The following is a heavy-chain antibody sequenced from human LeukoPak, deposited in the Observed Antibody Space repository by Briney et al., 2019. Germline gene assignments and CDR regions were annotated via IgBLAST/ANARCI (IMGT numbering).Heavy chain of an antibody. CDR3: AKCGRGQQLALLIPVFDY. J-gene: IGHJ4*02. Sequence: GGSLRLSCAASGFTFSSYAMSWVRQAPGKGLGWVSAISGSGGSTYYADSVKGRFTISRDNSKNTLYLQMNSLRAEDTAVYYCAKCGRGQQLALLIPVFDYWGQGALVTVSS. CDR1: GFTFSSYA. D-gene: IGHD6-13*01. V-gene: IGHV3-23*01. CDR2: ISGSGGST.